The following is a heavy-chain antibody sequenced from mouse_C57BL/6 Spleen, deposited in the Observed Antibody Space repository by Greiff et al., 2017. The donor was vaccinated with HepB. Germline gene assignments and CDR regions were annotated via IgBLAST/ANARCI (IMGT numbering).Heavy chain of an antibody. CDR1: GYAFSSSW. D-gene: IGHD2-4*01. CDR3: ARSAYYDYGEGLRWFAY. CDR2: IYPGDGDT. J-gene: IGHJ3*01. V-gene: IGHV1-82*01. Sequence: QVQLQQSGPELVKPGASVKISCKASGYAFSSSWMNWVKQRPGKGLEWIGRIYPGDGDTNYNGKFKGKATLTADKSSSTAYMQLSSLTSEDSAVYFCARSAYYDYGEGLRWFAYWGQGTLVTVSA.